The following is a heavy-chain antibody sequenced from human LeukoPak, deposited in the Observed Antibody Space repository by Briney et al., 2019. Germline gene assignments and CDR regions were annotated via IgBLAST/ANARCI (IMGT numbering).Heavy chain of an antibody. CDR1: GGSISSYY. Sequence: SETLSLTCTVSGGSISSYYWSWIRQPPGKGLEWIGYIYYSGSTNYNPSLKSRVTISVDTSKNQFSLKLSSVTAADTAVYYCARVELSSSSSYYFDYWGQGTLVTVSS. D-gene: IGHD6-6*01. V-gene: IGHV4-59*08. CDR2: IYYSGST. J-gene: IGHJ4*02. CDR3: ARVELSSSSSYYFDY.